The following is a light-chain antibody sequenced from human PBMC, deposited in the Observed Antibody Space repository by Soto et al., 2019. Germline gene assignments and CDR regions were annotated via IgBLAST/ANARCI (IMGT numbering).Light chain of an antibody. CDR1: QSIDDH. CDR2: DAS. J-gene: IGKJ4*01. Sequence: EIVLTQSPATLSLSPGERGTLSCRASQSIDDHLAWYQQKPGQPPRLLIYDASKRAAGIPARFSGSGSGTDFTLTISTLEPEDFGVYYCQQSSTHVGGGTRVDI. CDR3: QQSSTH. V-gene: IGKV3-11*01.